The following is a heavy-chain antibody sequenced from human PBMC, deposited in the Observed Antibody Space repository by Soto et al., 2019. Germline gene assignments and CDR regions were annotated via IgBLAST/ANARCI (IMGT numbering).Heavy chain of an antibody. CDR1: GFTFRNYA. CDR3: AKEGTGYSSGWLNWFDP. V-gene: IGHV3-23*01. J-gene: IGHJ5*02. D-gene: IGHD6-19*01. Sequence: VQLLESGGGLVQPGGSLRVSCAASGFTFRNYAMTWVRQAPGKGLEWVSAISASGGTTYYADSVKGRFTISRDNSKNTLDLQMNSLRAEDTAVYYCAKEGTGYSSGWLNWFDPWGQGALVTVSS. CDR2: ISASGGTT.